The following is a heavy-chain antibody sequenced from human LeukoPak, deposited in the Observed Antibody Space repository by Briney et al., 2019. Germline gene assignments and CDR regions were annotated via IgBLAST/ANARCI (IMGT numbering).Heavy chain of an antibody. J-gene: IGHJ4*02. CDR2: IYPGDSDT. CDR1: GYTITSYW. CDR3: ARGVGGKQFDF. Sequence: GESLKISCQSSGYTITSYWIGWVRQMPGKGLEWMGIIYPGDSDTRYSPSFQGQVTISADKSTAYLQWSSLKASDTAMYYCARGVGGKQFDFWGQGTLVTVSS. V-gene: IGHV5-51*01. D-gene: IGHD3-16*01.